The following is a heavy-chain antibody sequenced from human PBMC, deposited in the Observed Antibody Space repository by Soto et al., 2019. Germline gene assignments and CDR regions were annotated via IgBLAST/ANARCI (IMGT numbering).Heavy chain of an antibody. J-gene: IGHJ6*02. V-gene: IGHV1-18*01. CDR2: ISAYNGNT. D-gene: IGHD1-7*01. CDR3: ARSRDNWNYEGYYYYYGMDV. CDR1: GYTFTSYG. Sequence: GASVKVSCKASGYTFTSYGISWVLQAPGQGLEWMGWISAYNGNTNYAQKLQGRVTMTTDTSTSTAYMELRSLRSDDTAVYYCARSRDNWNYEGYYYYYGMDVWGQGTTVTVSS.